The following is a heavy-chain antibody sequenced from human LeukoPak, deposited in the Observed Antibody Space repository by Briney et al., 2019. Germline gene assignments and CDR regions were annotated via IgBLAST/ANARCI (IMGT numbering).Heavy chain of an antibody. CDR2: VWYDESNK. CDR3: SREDSSGAFDI. CDR1: GFTFRSYD. D-gene: IGHD3-22*01. Sequence: GGSLRLSCAASGFTFRSYDMHWVRQAPGKGLEWVAVVWYDESNKYYVDSVKGRFTISRDNSKNTLYLQMNSLRVEDTALYYCSREDSSGAFDIWGQGTMVTVSS. J-gene: IGHJ3*02. V-gene: IGHV3-33*01.